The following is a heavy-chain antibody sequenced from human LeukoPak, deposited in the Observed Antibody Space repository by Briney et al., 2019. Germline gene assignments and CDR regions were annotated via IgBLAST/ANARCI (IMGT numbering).Heavy chain of an antibody. CDR1: GGSISSYY. J-gene: IGHJ4*02. D-gene: IGHD3-16*02. CDR2: IYTSGST. Sequence: SETLSLTCTVSGGSISSYYWSWIRQPAGKGLEWIGRIYTSGSTSYNPSLKSRVTMSVDTSKIQFSLKLSSVTAADTAVYYCAREGVWGSYRYWGQGTLATVSS. CDR3: AREGVWGSYRY. V-gene: IGHV4-4*07.